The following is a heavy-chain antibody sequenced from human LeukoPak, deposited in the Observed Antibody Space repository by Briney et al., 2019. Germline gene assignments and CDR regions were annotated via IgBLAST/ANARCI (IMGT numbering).Heavy chain of an antibody. CDR1: GYTFTSYW. V-gene: IGHV5-51*01. Sequence: GESLKISCKGSGYTFTSYWIGWVRQMPGKGLEWMGIIHPADSDTRYSPSFQGQVTISADKSTTTAYLQWNSLKASDSAMYYCASLPGYCSGGSCYFDYWGQGTLVTVSS. D-gene: IGHD2-15*01. CDR2: IHPADSDT. CDR3: ASLPGYCSGGSCYFDY. J-gene: IGHJ4*02.